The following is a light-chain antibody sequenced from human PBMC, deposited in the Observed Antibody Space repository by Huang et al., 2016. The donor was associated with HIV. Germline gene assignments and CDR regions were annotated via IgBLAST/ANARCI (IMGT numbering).Light chain of an antibody. CDR2: GAS. CDR3: QQYNNWPRT. J-gene: IGKJ2*01. Sequence: EIVMTQSPATVSVSLGERATLSCRASQSVNSKVAWYQQKTGQPPRLLIHGASTRASGIPARFSGSGSGTEFTLTISSLQSDDFVVYYCQQYNNWPRTFGQGTKVEIK. V-gene: IGKV3-15*01. CDR1: QSVNSK.